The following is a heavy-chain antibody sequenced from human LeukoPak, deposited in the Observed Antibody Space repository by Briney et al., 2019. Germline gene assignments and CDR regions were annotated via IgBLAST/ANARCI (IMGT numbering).Heavy chain of an antibody. Sequence: GGSLRLSCAASGFTFDDYAMHWVRQAPGKGLEWVSGISWNSGSIGYADSVKGRFSISRDNAKTSLYLQMNSLRAEDTALYYCAKDLGPGSMATSPGFDYWGQGTLVTVSS. J-gene: IGHJ4*02. CDR3: AKDLGPGSMATSPGFDY. CDR1: GFTFDDYA. CDR2: ISWNSGSI. D-gene: IGHD5-24*01. V-gene: IGHV3-9*01.